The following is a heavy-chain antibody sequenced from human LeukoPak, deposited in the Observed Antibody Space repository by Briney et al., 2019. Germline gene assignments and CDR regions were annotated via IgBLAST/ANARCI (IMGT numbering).Heavy chain of an antibody. V-gene: IGHV1-69*13. CDR3: AREMATIYPSKSFDI. D-gene: IGHD5-24*01. Sequence: AASVKVSCKASGGTFSSYAISWVRPAPGQGLEWMGGIIPILGTANYAQKFQGRVTITADESTSTAYMELSSLRSEDTAVYYCAREMATIYPSKSFDIWGQGTMVTVSS. CDR2: IIPILGTA. J-gene: IGHJ3*02. CDR1: GGTFSSYA.